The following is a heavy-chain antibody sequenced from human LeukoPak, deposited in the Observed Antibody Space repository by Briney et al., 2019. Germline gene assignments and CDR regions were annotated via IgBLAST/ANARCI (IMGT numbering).Heavy chain of an antibody. CDR1: GFTFSSYS. V-gene: IGHV3-21*01. D-gene: IGHD1-26*01. CDR3: ARDQASGSYDAFDI. Sequence: PGGSLRLSCAASGFTFSSYSMNWVRQAPGKGLEWVSSISSSSSYIYYADSVKGRFTISRDNAKNSLYLQMNSLRAEDTAVYYCARDQASGSYDAFDIWRQGTMVTVSS. J-gene: IGHJ3*02. CDR2: ISSSSSYI.